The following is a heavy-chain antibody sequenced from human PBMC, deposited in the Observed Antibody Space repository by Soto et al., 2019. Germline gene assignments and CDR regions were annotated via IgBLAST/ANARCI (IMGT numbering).Heavy chain of an antibody. V-gene: IGHV3-9*01. CDR2: ISWNSGNI. D-gene: IGHD2-2*01. Sequence: EVQLVESGGGVVQPGRSLRLSCSASGFTFDDYAMNRVRQAPGKGLEWVSSISWNSGNIVYADSVRGRFTISRDNAKTSLHLQMNSLRAEDTALYYCTKGASTSCFSAFDLWGQGTMVTVSS. CDR1: GFTFDDYA. J-gene: IGHJ3*01. CDR3: TKGASTSCFSAFDL.